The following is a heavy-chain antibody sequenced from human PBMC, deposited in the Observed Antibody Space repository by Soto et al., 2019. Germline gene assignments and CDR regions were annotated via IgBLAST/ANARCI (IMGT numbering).Heavy chain of an antibody. CDR3: ARGLGLGDC. J-gene: IGHJ4*02. D-gene: IGHD7-27*01. Sequence: QVQLVQSGAEVKKPGASVKVSCKASGYTFSRYYIHWVRQAPGQGLEWIGIINPNGGSTNYAQNFKGRLTVTRDTSTATVYIDLSALTSDATAMYCCARGLGLGDCWGQGTLVTVSS. V-gene: IGHV1-46*01. CDR2: INPNGGST. CDR1: GYTFSRYY.